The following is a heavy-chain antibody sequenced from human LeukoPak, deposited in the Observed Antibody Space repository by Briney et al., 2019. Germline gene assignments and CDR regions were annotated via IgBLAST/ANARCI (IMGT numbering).Heavy chain of an antibody. Sequence: QPGGSLRLSCAASGFTFSIYAMSWVRQAPGKGLEWVSVISGSGGSTYYADSVKGRFTISRDNSKNTLYLQMNSLRAEDTAVYYCASLVGFRPYWGQGTLVTVSS. CDR2: ISGSGGST. CDR1: GFTFSIYA. CDR3: ASLVGFRPY. V-gene: IGHV3-23*01. J-gene: IGHJ4*02. D-gene: IGHD2-15*01.